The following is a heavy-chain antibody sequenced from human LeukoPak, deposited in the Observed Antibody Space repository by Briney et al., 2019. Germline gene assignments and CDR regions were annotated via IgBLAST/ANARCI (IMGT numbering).Heavy chain of an antibody. CDR3: ARDPVMVRGVTSFDY. CDR1: GFTFSSYS. CDR2: ISSSSSYI. V-gene: IGHV3-21*01. J-gene: IGHJ4*02. Sequence: GGSLRLSCAASGFTFSSYSMNWVRQAPGKGLEWVSSISSSSSYIYYADSVKGRFTISRGNAKNSLYLQMNSLRAEDTAVYYCARDPVMVRGVTSFDYWGQGTLVTVSS. D-gene: IGHD3-10*01.